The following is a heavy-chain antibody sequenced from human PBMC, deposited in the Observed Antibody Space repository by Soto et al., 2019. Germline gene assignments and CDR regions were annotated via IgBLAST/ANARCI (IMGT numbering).Heavy chain of an antibody. D-gene: IGHD2-2*01. Sequence: PSQTLSLTCAISGDSVSSNSAAWNWIRQSPSRGLEWLGRTYYRSKWYNDYAVSVKSRITINPDTPKDQFSLQLNSVTPEDTAVYYCARDRSGEDPHIVVVPAATDYRAFDYWGQGTPVTVSS. V-gene: IGHV6-1*01. CDR1: GDSVSSNSAA. CDR2: TYYRSKWYN. J-gene: IGHJ4*02. CDR3: ARDRSGEDPHIVVVPAATDYRAFDY.